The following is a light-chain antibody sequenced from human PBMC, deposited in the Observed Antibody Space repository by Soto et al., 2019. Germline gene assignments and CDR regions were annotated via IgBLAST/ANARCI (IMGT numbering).Light chain of an antibody. V-gene: IGLV2-14*03. CDR1: SSDVGGYNY. Sequence: QSVLTQPASVSGSPGQSITISCTGTSSDVGGYNYVSWHQQHPGKAPILIIYEVSNRPSGISNRFSGSKSGSTASLTISGLQPEDEADYYCSSYTSTSTLYVFGTGTKVNVL. CDR2: EVS. CDR3: SSYTSTSTLYV. J-gene: IGLJ1*01.